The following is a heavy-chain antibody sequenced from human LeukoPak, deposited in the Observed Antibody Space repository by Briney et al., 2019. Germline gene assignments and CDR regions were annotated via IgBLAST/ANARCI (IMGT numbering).Heavy chain of an antibody. D-gene: IGHD1-7*01. V-gene: IGHV3-69-1*01. CDR1: GFTFSDYY. Sequence: SGGSLRLSCAASGFTFSDYYMSWIRQAPGKGLEWVSCISSSSYIYYADSVKGRFTISRDNAKNSLYLQMNSLRVEDTAVYYCARAHNWKYGTFDYWGQGTLVTVSS. CDR3: ARAHNWKYGTFDY. CDR2: ISSSSYI. J-gene: IGHJ4*02.